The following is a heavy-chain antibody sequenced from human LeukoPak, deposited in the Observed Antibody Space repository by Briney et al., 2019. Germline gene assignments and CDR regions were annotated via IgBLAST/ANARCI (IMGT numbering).Heavy chain of an antibody. V-gene: IGHV4-39*01. D-gene: IGHD3-22*01. CDR2: IYYSGGT. Sequence: SDSLSLTCTVSGGSISSISAYWGWIRQPPGKGLEWIGSIYYSGGTYYNPSLKSRVTISVDTSKNQFSLKLSSVTAADTAVYYCARRVSDPLKVDYWGQGTLVTVSS. CDR3: ARRVSDPLKVDY. J-gene: IGHJ4*02. CDR1: GGSISSISAY.